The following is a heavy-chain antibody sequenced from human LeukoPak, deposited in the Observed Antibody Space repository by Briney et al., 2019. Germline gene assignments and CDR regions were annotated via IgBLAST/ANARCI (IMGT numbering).Heavy chain of an antibody. CDR3: ARRAGAYSHPYDY. CDR1: GFTFSSYG. Sequence: GGSLRLSCAASGFTFSSYGMHWVRQAPGKGLEWVAFIRYDGSIKYYADSVKGRFTISRDNSKSTLFLQMNSLRADDTAVYYCARRAGAYSHPYDYWGQGTLVTVSS. J-gene: IGHJ4*02. D-gene: IGHD4/OR15-4a*01. CDR2: IRYDGSIK. V-gene: IGHV3-30*02.